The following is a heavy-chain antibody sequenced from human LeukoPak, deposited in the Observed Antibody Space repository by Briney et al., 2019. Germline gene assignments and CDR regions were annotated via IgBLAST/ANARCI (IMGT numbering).Heavy chain of an antibody. CDR1: GGSISSGSYY. CDR2: IYTSGST. D-gene: IGHD3-22*01. V-gene: IGHV4-61*02. CDR3: ARYPAYYYDSSGYNNWFDP. J-gene: IGHJ5*02. Sequence: SETLSLTCTVSGGSISSGSYYWSWIRQPAGKGLEWIGRIYTSGSTNYNPSLKSRVTISVDTSKNQFSLKLSSVTAADTAVYYCARYPAYYYDSSGYNNWFDPRGQGTLVTVSS.